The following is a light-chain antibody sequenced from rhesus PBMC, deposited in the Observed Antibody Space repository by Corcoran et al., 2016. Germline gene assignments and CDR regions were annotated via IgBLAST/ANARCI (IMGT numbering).Light chain of an antibody. CDR2: EVS. V-gene: IGKV2S15*01. J-gene: IGKJ1*01. CDR3: MQGVHLRT. CDR1: QSLLHSGGKTY. Sequence: DIVMTQTPPSLPVTPGEPASISCRSSQSLLHSGGKTYLYWYLQKPGQSPQLLIYEVSHRASGVPESVSGRGSGTDVTLKISRVEAEDVGVYYCMQGVHLRTFGQGTKVEIK.